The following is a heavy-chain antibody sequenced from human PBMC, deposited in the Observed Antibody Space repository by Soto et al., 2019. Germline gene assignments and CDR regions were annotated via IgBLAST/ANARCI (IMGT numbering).Heavy chain of an antibody. V-gene: IGHV4-61*08. J-gene: IGHJ5*02. CDR1: GDSVSSGDYY. CDR2: IYFSGRT. CDR3: ARVPIDTYMIYWSDP. Sequence: SETLSLTCTVSGDSVSSGDYYWTWTRQPPGKGLEWVGHIYFSGRTNYIPSLESRVTISLDTSKNQFSLKLTSVTAADTAVYYCARVPIDTYMIYWSDPWGQGTLVTVSS. D-gene: IGHD3-16*01.